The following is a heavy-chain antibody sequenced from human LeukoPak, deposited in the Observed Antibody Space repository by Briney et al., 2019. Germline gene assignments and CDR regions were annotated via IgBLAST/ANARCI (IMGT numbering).Heavy chain of an antibody. CDR3: ARGYSHRAIVVVISYYFDY. J-gene: IGHJ4*02. Sequence: GASVKGSCKASGYTFTSYDINWVRQATGQGLEWMGWMNPSSGNTGYAQKFQGRVTITRNTSMSTAYMELSSLRSEDTAVYYCARGYSHRAIVVVISYYFDYWGQGTLVTVSS. CDR2: MNPSSGNT. V-gene: IGHV1-8*03. D-gene: IGHD3-22*01. CDR1: GYTFTSYD.